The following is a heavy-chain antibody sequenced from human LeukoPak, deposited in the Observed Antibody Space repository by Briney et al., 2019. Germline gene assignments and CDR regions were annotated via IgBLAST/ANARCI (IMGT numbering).Heavy chain of an antibody. J-gene: IGHJ4*02. CDR3: TTDKIVGTTQEDY. Sequence: GGSLRLSCAASGLTFSDFGMHWVRQAPGKGLEWVTFIRYDGTTTYYADSVKGRFTVSRDNSKNTVYLQMNSLKTEDTAVYYCTTDKIVGTTQEDYWGQGTLVTVSS. D-gene: IGHD1-26*01. V-gene: IGHV3-30*02. CDR1: GLTFSDFG. CDR2: IRYDGTTT.